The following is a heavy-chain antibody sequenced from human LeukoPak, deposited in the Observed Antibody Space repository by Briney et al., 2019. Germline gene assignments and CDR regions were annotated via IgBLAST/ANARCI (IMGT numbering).Heavy chain of an antibody. J-gene: IGHJ5*02. CDR1: GGTFIIYA. CDR3: ARSQGDDQLLAKNWFGP. Sequence: ASVTVSFKASGGTFIIYAISWVRQAPGQGLEWMGRIIPILGIANYAQKFQGRVTITADKSTSTAYMELSSLRSEDTAVYYCARSQGDDQLLAKNWFGPWGQGTLVTVSS. D-gene: IGHD2-2*01. V-gene: IGHV1-69*04. CDR2: IIPILGIA.